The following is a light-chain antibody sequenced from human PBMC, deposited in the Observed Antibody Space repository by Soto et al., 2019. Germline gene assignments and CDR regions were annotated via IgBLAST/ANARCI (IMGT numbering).Light chain of an antibody. CDR2: ATS. CDR1: QSVWNTY. Sequence: EIVLTQSPGTLSLSPGEGATLSCRASQSVWNTYLAWYQQKPGQAPRLLIYATSSRATGIPARFSGSGSGTDFTLNISRLEPEDFAVYYCQQFSSSRWTFGQGTKVEIK. CDR3: QQFSSSRWT. J-gene: IGKJ1*01. V-gene: IGKV3-20*01.